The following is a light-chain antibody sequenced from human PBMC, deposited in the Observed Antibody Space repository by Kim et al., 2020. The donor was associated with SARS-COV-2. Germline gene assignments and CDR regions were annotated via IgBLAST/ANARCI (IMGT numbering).Light chain of an antibody. CDR1: SGSIASNY. CDR3: QSYDSSNLV. J-gene: IGLJ3*02. Sequence: GKTVTISCTRSSGSIASNYVQWYQQLPGSSPTTVIYEDYQRPSGVPDRFSGSIDGSSNSASLTISGLKTEDEADYYCQSYDSSNLVFGGGTKLTVL. CDR2: EDY. V-gene: IGLV6-57*01.